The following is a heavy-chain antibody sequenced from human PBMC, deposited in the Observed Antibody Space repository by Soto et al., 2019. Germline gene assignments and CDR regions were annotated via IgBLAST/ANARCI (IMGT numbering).Heavy chain of an antibody. CDR3: ARDAPQYYDILTGYYNYYYYYMDV. Sequence: GGSLRLSCAASGFTLSSYAMSWVRQAPGKGLEWVSAINSRGGSTYYADSVKGRFTISRDNAKNSLYLQMNSLRAEDTAVYYCARDAPQYYDILTGYYNYYYYYMDVWGKGTTVTVSS. V-gene: IGHV3-23*01. CDR2: INSRGGST. CDR1: GFTLSSYA. J-gene: IGHJ6*03. D-gene: IGHD3-9*01.